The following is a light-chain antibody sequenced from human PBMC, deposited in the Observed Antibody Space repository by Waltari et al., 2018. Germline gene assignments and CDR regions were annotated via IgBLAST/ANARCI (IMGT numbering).Light chain of an antibody. CDR3: QHYVRLPVT. CDR2: ATS. J-gene: IGKJ1*01. V-gene: IGKV3-20*01. CDR1: QSVGRS. Sequence: EIVLTQSPGTLSLSPGERATLSCRASQSVGRSLAGYQQKPGRAPRLLIYATSNRATGIPDRFSASGSGTDFSLTISRLEPEDFALYYCQHYVRLPVTFGQGTKVEVK.